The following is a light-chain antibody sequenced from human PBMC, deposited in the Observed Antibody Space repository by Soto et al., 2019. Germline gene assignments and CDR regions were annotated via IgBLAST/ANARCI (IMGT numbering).Light chain of an antibody. J-gene: IGKJ1*01. CDR1: QSVSNF. V-gene: IGKV3-11*01. Sequence: EIVLTQSPATLSLSPGERATLSCRASQSVSNFLAWYQQKPGQAPRLLIYDASNRATGIPARFSGSGSGTDFPLTISSLEPEDFAVYYCQQRSSWPPWTFGQGTKVEIK. CDR2: DAS. CDR3: QQRSSWPPWT.